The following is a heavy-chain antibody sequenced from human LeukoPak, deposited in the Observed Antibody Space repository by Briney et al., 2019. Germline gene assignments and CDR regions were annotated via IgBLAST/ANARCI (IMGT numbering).Heavy chain of an antibody. Sequence: GGSLRLSCAASGFTFSNYWVHWVRHAPGKGLVWVSRINRDGSTTNYADSVKGRFTVSRDNAKNTLNLQMNSPRAEDTAVYYCARDRKSGESSEIDFWGQGTLVTVSS. CDR1: GFTFSNYW. D-gene: IGHD3-10*01. V-gene: IGHV3-74*01. CDR3: ARDRKSGESSEIDF. J-gene: IGHJ4*02. CDR2: INRDGSTT.